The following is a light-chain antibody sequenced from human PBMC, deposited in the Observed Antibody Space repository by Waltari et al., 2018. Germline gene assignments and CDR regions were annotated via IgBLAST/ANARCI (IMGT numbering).Light chain of an antibody. CDR3: HHYNKRPPSYT. J-gene: IGKJ2*01. CDR2: GAS. Sequence: EIVMTQSPVTLSVSQGEKVTLSCMASQRIRTNFAWYQPKAGQPPRLLSYGASTRATGLPARFSGSGSGPEFALTISSLQPEDFAVYYCHHYNKRPPSYTFGQGTRLEIK. V-gene: IGKV3-15*01. CDR1: QRIRTN.